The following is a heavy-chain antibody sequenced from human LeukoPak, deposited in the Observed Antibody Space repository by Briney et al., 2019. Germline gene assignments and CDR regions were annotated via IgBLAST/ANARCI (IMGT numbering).Heavy chain of an antibody. V-gene: IGHV4-59*01. CDR3: ARDGNRERWLDAFDI. Sequence: SETLSLTCTVSGGSITNYYWSWIRQPPGKGLEWIGYVCDSGSTSYNPSLTSRVTISIDTSKNQYSLKLNSVTAADTAVYYCARDGNRERWLDAFDIWGQGTMVTVSS. D-gene: IGHD5-18*01. CDR2: VCDSGST. J-gene: IGHJ3*02. CDR1: GGSITNYY.